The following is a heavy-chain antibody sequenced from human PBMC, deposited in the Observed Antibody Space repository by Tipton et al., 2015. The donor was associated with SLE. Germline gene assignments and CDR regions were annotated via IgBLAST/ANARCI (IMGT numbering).Heavy chain of an antibody. CDR2: INHSGGST. CDR3: ARSALGRYCSSTSCYSPDY. D-gene: IGHD2-2*02. V-gene: IGHV1-46*01. CDR1: GYTFTSYY. J-gene: IGHJ4*02. Sequence: QSGAEVKKPGASVKVSCKASGYTFTSYYMHWVRQTPGQGIEWMGIINHSGGSTSYAQKFQGRVTMTRDTSTSTVYMELSSLRSEDTAVYYCARSALGRYCSSTSCYSPDYWGQGTLVTVSS.